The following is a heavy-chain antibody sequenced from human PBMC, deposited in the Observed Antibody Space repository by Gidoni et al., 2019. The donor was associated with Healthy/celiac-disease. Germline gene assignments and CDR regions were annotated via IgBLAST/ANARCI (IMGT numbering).Heavy chain of an antibody. CDR1: GFTFSSYA. D-gene: IGHD1-26*01. J-gene: IGHJ4*02. CDR2: ISYDGSNK. V-gene: IGHV3-30-3*01. CDR3: ASIVGATNFDY. Sequence: QVQLVESGGGVVQPGRSLRLSCAASGFTFSSYAMHWVRQAPGKGLEWVAVISYDGSNKYYADSVKGRFTISRDNSKNTLYLQMNSLRAEDTAVYYCASIVGATNFDYWGQGTLVTVSS.